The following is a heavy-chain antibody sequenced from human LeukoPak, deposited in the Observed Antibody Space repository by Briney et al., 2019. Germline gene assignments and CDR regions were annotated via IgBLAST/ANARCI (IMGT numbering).Heavy chain of an antibody. CDR1: GGSFSTYY. V-gene: IGHV4-34*01. CDR3: ARDGPLYYFDY. CDR2: INHRGST. J-gene: IGHJ4*02. Sequence: PSETLSLTCAVYGGSFSTYYWSWIRQLPGKGLEWIGDINHRGSTNYNPSLKSRVTISLDTSKNQFSLQLNSVTPEDTAVYYCARDGPLYYFDYWGQGTLVTVSS.